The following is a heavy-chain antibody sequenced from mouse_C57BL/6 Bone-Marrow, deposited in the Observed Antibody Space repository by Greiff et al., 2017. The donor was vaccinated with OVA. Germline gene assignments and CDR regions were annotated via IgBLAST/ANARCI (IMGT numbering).Heavy chain of an antibody. V-gene: IGHV1-26*01. Sequence: EVQLQQSGPELVKPGASVKISCKASGYTFTDYYMNWVKQSHGKSLEWIGDINPNNGGTSYNQKFKGKATLTVDKSSSTAYMELRSLTSEDSAVYYWARDGYEGYYYAMDYWGQGTSVTVSS. D-gene: IGHD2-2*01. CDR2: INPNNGGT. CDR1: GYTFTDYY. CDR3: ARDGYEGYYYAMDY. J-gene: IGHJ4*01.